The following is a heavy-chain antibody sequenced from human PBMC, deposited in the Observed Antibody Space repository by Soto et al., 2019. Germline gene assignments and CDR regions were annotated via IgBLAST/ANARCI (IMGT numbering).Heavy chain of an antibody. CDR3: AHVLGYCSSVTCYHSVDYMAV. D-gene: IGHD2-15*01. V-gene: IGHV2-5*02. J-gene: IGHJ6*03. Sequence: ITLKESGPTLVKPTQTLTLTCTFSGFSLNTSAEGVGWIRQPPGKPPEWLALVYWDGDKLYSPVLKSRLTITKDTSKTQAVLTMTNMDTVDTATYFCAHVLGYCSSVTCYHSVDYMAVWGKGPTVTVSS. CDR2: VYWDGDK. CDR1: GFSLNTSAEG.